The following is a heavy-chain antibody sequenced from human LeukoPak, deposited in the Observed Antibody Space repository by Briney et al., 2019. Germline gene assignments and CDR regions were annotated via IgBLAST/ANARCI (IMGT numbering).Heavy chain of an antibody. CDR2: ISYDGSNK. D-gene: IGHD3-16*02. V-gene: IGHV3-30*03. J-gene: IGHJ4*01. CDR3: ASDKGYTNNYFDY. CDR1: GFTFSDYY. Sequence: GGSLRLSCAASGFTFSDYYMSWIRQAPGKGLEWVAVISYDGSNKYYADSVKGRFTISRDNSKNTLYLQMNSLRAEDTALYYCASDKGYTNNYFDYWGQGTLVTVSS.